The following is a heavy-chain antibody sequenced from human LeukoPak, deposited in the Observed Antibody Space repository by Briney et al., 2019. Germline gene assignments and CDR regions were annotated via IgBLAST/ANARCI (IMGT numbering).Heavy chain of an antibody. CDR2: IGSSHHGATR. V-gene: IGHV3-49*04. CDR3: TRDRGGRWFGELLGFDN. D-gene: IGHD3-10*01. J-gene: IGHJ4*02. CDR1: GFSFNDYI. Sequence: GGSLRLSCQASGFSFNDYIMSWVRQAPGKGLEWIAFIGSSHHGATREYAASVKGRFIISRDDSKNIAYLQMDSLKTEDTGVYFCTRDRGGRWFGELLGFDNWGQGTLLTVSS.